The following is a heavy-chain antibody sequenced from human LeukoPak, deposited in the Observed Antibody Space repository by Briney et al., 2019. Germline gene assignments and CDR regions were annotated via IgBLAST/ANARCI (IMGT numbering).Heavy chain of an antibody. Sequence: SETLSLTCTVSGGSISDDYWNWIRQPPGKGLEWIGRIYYSGNTDYNPSLKSRVTISVDTSKNQFSLKLNSVTAADTAVYYCARDVYTRRTKYYFYYMDVWGKGTTVTVSS. CDR3: ARDVYTRRTKYYFYYMDV. J-gene: IGHJ6*03. CDR2: IYYSGNT. V-gene: IGHV4-59*01. CDR1: GGSISDDY. D-gene: IGHD3-16*01.